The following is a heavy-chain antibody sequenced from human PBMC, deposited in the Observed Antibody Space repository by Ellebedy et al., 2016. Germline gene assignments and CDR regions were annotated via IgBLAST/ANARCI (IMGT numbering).Heavy chain of an antibody. J-gene: IGHJ3*02. V-gene: IGHV4-38-2*02. CDR3: ARHCSSTTCYGAFDI. Sequence: SETLSLTXSVSGYSISGGYYWGWIRQPPGKGLEWIGSIYQNGRAYYNPSLRSRVSISVDTSKNQFSLEVISVTAADTAVYYCARHCSSTTCYGAFDIWGQGTMVTVSS. D-gene: IGHD2-2*01. CDR2: IYQNGRA. CDR1: GYSISGGYY.